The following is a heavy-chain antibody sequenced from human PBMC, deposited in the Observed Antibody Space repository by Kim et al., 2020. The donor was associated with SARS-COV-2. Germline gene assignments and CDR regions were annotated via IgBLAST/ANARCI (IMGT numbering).Heavy chain of an antibody. CDR3: ARGWDSDSWHDPLNI. V-gene: IGHV5-10-1*01. Sequence: GESLKISCQGSGYTFTNYWISWVRQMPGKGLEWMGRIDPTDSYTNNSPSFEGHVTFSVDKSTTTAYLQWSSLKASDTALNYCARGWDSDSWHDPLNIWRQ. CDR2: IDPTDSYT. J-gene: IGHJ3*02. D-gene: IGHD1-1*01. CDR1: GYTFTNYW.